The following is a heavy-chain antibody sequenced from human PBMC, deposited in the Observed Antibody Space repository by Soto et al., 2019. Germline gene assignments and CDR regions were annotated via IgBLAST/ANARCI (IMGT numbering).Heavy chain of an antibody. D-gene: IGHD3-10*01. CDR2: ISSSSTHT. V-gene: IGHV3-11*03. CDR1: GFTFSDYH. CDR3: ARSGSDFDY. Sequence: GGSLRLSCAASGFTFSDYHMSWIRQAPGKGLEWVSHISSSSTHTNYADSVEGRFTISRDNAKNSLYLQMNSLRAEDAAVYYCARSGSDFDYWGKGALVTVSS. J-gene: IGHJ4*02.